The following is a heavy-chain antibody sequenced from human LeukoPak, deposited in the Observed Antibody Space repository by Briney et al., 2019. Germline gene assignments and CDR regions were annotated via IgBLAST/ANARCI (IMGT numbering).Heavy chain of an antibody. D-gene: IGHD3-22*01. V-gene: IGHV4-34*01. CDR2: INHSGST. CDR1: GGSFSGYY. CDR3: AGQDSSGYWTDY. Sequence: PSETLSLTCAVYGGSFSGYYWSGIRQPPGKGLEWIGEINHSGSTNYNPSLKSRVTISVDTSKNQFSLKLRSVTAADTAVYYCAGQDSSGYWTDYWGQGTLVTVSS. J-gene: IGHJ4*02.